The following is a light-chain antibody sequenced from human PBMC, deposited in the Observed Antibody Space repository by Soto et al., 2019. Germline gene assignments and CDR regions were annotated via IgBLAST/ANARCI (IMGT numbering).Light chain of an antibody. CDR2: KAS. Sequence: DIQMTQSPSTLSASVGDRVTITCRASQSINDWLAWYQQKPGKAPNLLIYKASSLQSGVPSRFSGSGSGTEFTLTISSLQPDDFATFYCQQYFGYPWTFGQGNKV. CDR1: QSINDW. J-gene: IGKJ1*01. V-gene: IGKV1-5*03. CDR3: QQYFGYPWT.